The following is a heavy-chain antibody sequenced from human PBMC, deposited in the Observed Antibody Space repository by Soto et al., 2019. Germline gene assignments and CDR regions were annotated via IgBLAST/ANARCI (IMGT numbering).Heavy chain of an antibody. V-gene: IGHV3-23*01. CDR1: GFTFSSYA. D-gene: IGHD5-18*01. CDR3: AKEKRILLWFPPPDYGMDV. Sequence: GGSLRLSCAASGFTFSSYAMSWVRQAPGKGLEWVSAISGSGGSTYYADSVKGRFTISRDNSKNTLYLQMNSLRAEDTAVYYCAKEKRILLWFPPPDYGMDVWGQGTTVTVAS. J-gene: IGHJ6*02. CDR2: ISGSGGST.